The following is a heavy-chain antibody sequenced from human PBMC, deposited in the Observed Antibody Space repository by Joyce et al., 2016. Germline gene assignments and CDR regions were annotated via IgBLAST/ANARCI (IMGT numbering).Heavy chain of an antibody. Sequence: EVQLVESGGRLVQPGGSLRLSCAASGFMFSSYWMIWVRQAPGKGLEWVANINQDGSEKNYVDSVKGRFTISRDNAKKSLYLQMNSLGAEDTAVYYCAREARMQLTYYYFGLDVWGQGTTVVVSS. CDR2: INQDGSEK. D-gene: IGHD5-18*01. V-gene: IGHV3-7*01. J-gene: IGHJ6*02. CDR3: AREARMQLTYYYFGLDV. CDR1: GFMFSSYW.